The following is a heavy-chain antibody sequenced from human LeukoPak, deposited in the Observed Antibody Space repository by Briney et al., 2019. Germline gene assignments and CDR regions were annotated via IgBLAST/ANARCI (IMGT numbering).Heavy chain of an antibody. CDR1: GYTFTGYY. D-gene: IGHD5-18*01. CDR2: INPNSGGT. Sequence: ASVKVSCKASGYTFTGYYMHWVRQARGQGLEWMGWINPNSGGTNYAQKFQGRVTMTRDTSISTAYMELSRLRSDDTAVSYCARGYSLLEGFDYWGQGTLVTVSS. V-gene: IGHV1-2*02. J-gene: IGHJ4*02. CDR3: ARGYSLLEGFDY.